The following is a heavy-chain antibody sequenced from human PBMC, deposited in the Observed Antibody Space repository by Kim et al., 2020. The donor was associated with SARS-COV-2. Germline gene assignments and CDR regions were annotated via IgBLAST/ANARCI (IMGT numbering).Heavy chain of an antibody. CDR2: IIGGRGDM. J-gene: IGHJ4*02. V-gene: IGHV3-21*01. CDR3: AREDSSGYFPKY. CDR1: GFSLSDTN. Sequence: GGSLRLSCEISGFSLSDTNMNWVRQAPGKGLEWVASIIGGRGDMFYADSVKGRFTISRDNLKKTLYLQMSAVKTEDTAVYYCAREDSSGYFPKYWGQGDLVTVSS. D-gene: IGHD3-22*01.